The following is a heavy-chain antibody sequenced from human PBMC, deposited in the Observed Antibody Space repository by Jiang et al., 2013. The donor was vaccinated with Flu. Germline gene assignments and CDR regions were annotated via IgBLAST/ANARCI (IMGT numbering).Heavy chain of an antibody. CDR3: ARHFGIVKDYFYYYGMDV. CDR2: INGGNGET. V-gene: IGHV1-3*01. Sequence: SGAEVKKAGASVRLSCKTSGYTFNTYSLHWVRQAPGQRLEWMGWINGGNGETKYSQMFQGRVIITRDTSANTAYMELSSLKSEDTAVYYCARHFGIVKDYFYYYGMDVWGQGTTVTVSS. CDR1: GYTFNTYS. J-gene: IGHJ6*02. D-gene: IGHD2/OR15-2a*01.